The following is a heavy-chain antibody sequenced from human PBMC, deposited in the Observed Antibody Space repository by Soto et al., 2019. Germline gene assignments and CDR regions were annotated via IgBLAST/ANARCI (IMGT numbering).Heavy chain of an antibody. V-gene: IGHV3-7*01. D-gene: IGHD2-21*02. CDR3: ATKGDALNY. Sequence: GGSLRPSCAASGFTLRNSWMYWVRQAPGKGLEWVANINRDGSHKYYVDSVKGRFTISRDNAENSVFLQMNSLRAEDTAIYYCATKGDALNYWGQGTLVTVSS. J-gene: IGHJ4*02. CDR1: GFTLRNSW. CDR2: INRDGSHK.